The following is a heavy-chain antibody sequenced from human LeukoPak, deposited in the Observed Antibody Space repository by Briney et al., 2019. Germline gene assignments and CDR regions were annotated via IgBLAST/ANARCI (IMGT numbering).Heavy chain of an antibody. Sequence: NPSETLSLTRAVSGYSIRSGYYWGWIRPPPGKGLEWIGSIYHSGSTYYNPSLKSRVTISVDTSKNQFSLKLSSVTAADTAVYYCASLRLLGPAYWGQGTLVTVSS. D-gene: IGHD2-2*01. CDR3: ASLRLLGPAY. V-gene: IGHV4-38-2*01. CDR2: IYHSGST. CDR1: GYSIRSGYY. J-gene: IGHJ4*02.